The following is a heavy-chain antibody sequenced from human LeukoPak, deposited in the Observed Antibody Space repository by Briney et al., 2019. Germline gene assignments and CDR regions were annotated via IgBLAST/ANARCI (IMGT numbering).Heavy chain of an antibody. V-gene: IGHV4-34*01. D-gene: IGHD3-3*01. CDR3: ARGVVGGYDFWSGYQNNWFDP. CDR2: INHSGST. CDR1: GGSFSGYY. J-gene: IGHJ5*02. Sequence: SETLSLTCAVYGGSFSGYYWSWIRQPPGKGLEWIGEINHSGSTNYNPSLKSRVTISVDTSKNQFSLKLSSVTAADTAVYYCARGVVGGYDFWSGYQNNWFDPWGQGTLVTVSS.